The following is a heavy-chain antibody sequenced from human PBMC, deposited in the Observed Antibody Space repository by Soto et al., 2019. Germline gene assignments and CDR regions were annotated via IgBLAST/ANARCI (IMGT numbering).Heavy chain of an antibody. Sequence: GASVKVSCKASGYTFTSYDINWVRQATGQGLEWMGWMNPNSGNTGYAQKFQGRGTMTTNTSTSTAYMELSSLRSDDTAVYYFVRDLTSQVAATGYDAFDIWGQGTMVTVSS. CDR2: MNPNSGNT. CDR3: VRDLTSQVAATGYDAFDI. V-gene: IGHV1-8*01. J-gene: IGHJ3*02. CDR1: GYTFTSYD. D-gene: IGHD2-15*01.